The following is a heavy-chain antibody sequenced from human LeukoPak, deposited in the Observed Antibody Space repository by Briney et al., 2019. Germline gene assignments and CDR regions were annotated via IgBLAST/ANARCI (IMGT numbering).Heavy chain of an antibody. CDR3: ARQTGSGLFILP. J-gene: IGHJ4*02. V-gene: IGHV4-34*01. CDR2: INHSGST. Sequence: SSETLSLTCTVSGGSISSYYWSWIRQPPGKGLEWIGEINHSGSTNYNPSLKSRVTISVDTSKNQFSLKLSSVTAADTAVYYCARQTGSGLFILPGGQGTLVTVSS. D-gene: IGHD3/OR15-3a*01. CDR1: GGSISSYY.